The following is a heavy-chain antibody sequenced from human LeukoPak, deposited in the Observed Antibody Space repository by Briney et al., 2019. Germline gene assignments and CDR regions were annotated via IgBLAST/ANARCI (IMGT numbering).Heavy chain of an antibody. CDR2: IYYSGST. V-gene: IGHV4-39*07. Sequence: PSETLSLTCTVSGGSISSSSYYWGWIRQPPGKGLEWIGSIYYSGSTYYNPSLKSRVTISVDTSKNQFSLKLSSVTAADTAVYYCARERYYYDGSGVNFDYWGQGTLVTVSS. D-gene: IGHD3-22*01. CDR3: ARERYYYDGSGVNFDY. J-gene: IGHJ4*02. CDR1: GGSISSSSYY.